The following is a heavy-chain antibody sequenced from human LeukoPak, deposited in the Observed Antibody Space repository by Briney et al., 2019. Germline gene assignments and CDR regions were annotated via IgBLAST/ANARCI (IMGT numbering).Heavy chain of an antibody. CDR3: ARPYSGSYQLNDAFDI. D-gene: IGHD1-26*01. V-gene: IGHV3-72*01. J-gene: IGHJ3*02. CDR1: GFTFSDHY. CDR2: TRNKANSYTT. Sequence: PGGSLRPSCAASGFTFSDHYMDWVRQAPGKGLEWVGRTRNKANSYTTEYAASVKGRFTISRDDSKNSLYLQMNSLKTEDTAVYYCARPYSGSYQLNDAFDIWGQGTMVTVSS.